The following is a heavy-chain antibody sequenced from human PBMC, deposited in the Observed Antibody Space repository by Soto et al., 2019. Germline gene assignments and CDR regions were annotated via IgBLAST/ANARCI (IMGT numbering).Heavy chain of an antibody. Sequence: GGSLRLSCDTSGFTWSNYAMSWVRQAPGRGLEWVSGISGSGDDTYYADSVKGRFSISRDPSKTALYLQMNSLRAEDTAIYYCARFGDSDWSLGYYYGMDVWGHGTTVTVSS. D-gene: IGHD3-9*01. CDR1: GFTWSNYA. J-gene: IGHJ6*02. V-gene: IGHV3-23*01. CDR3: ARFGDSDWSLGYYYGMDV. CDR2: ISGSGDDT.